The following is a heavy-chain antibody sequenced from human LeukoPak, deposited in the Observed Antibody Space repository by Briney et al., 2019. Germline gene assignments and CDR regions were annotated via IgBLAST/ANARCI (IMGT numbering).Heavy chain of an antibody. CDR3: ARVNGCSSTSCYTRGDAFDI. CDR1: GFTFSSYA. J-gene: IGHJ3*02. V-gene: IGHV3-23*01. Sequence: GGSLRLSCAASGFTFSSYAMGWVRQAPGKGLEWVSAISGSGGSTYYADSVKGRFTISRDNSKNTLYLQMNSLRAEDTAVYYCARVNGCSSTSCYTRGDAFDIWGQGTMVTVSS. CDR2: ISGSGGST. D-gene: IGHD2-2*02.